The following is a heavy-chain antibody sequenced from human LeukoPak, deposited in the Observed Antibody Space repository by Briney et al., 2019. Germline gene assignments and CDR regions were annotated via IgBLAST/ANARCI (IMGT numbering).Heavy chain of an antibody. D-gene: IGHD3-10*01. V-gene: IGHV1-69*05. CDR1: GGTFSSYA. Sequence: ASVKVSCRASGGTFSSYAISWVRQAPGQGLEWMGGIIPIFGTANYAQKFQGRVTITTDESTSTAYMELSSLRSEDTAVYYCARGPPYGSGSYYHYYYCYYMDVWGKGTTVTVSS. CDR2: IIPIFGTA. J-gene: IGHJ6*03. CDR3: ARGPPYGSGSYYHYYYCYYMDV.